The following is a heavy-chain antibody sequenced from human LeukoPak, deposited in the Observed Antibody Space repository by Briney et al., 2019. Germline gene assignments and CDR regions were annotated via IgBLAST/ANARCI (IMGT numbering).Heavy chain of an antibody. CDR1: DGSIGSYH. J-gene: IGHJ5*02. CDR2: IYSSGST. D-gene: IGHD1-26*01. V-gene: IGHV4-4*07. CDR3: ARGLKYSGTYGWFDP. Sequence: SETLSLTCTVSDGSIGSYHWSWIRQSAGKGLEWIGRIYSSGSTNYNPSLKSRVTMSVDTSKNQFSLKLSSVTAADTAGYYCARGLKYSGTYGWFDPWGQGTPVTVSS.